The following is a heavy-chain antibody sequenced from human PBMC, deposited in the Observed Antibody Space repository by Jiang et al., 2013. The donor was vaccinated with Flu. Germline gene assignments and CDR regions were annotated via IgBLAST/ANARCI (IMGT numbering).Heavy chain of an antibody. D-gene: IGHD3-10*01. V-gene: IGHV1-69*04. Sequence: SGAEVKKPGSSVKVSCKASGGTFSSYAISWVRQAPGQGLEWMGRIIPILGIANYAQKFQGRVTITADKSTSTAYMELSSLRSEDTAVYYCACTCGRLQGVIIPDYWGQGTLVTVSS. J-gene: IGHJ4*02. CDR1: GGTFSSYA. CDR2: IIPILGIA. CDR3: ACTCGRLQGVIIPDY.